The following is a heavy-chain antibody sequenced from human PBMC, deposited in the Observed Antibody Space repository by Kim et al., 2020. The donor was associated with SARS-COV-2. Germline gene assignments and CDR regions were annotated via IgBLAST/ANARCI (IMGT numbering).Heavy chain of an antibody. V-gene: IGHV3-13*01. J-gene: IGHJ6*02. CDR3: ARKKSGFGMDV. CDR2: T. Sequence: TYYPGSVKGRFTISRENAKNSLYLQMNSLRAGDTAVYYCARKKSGFGMDVWGQGTTVTVSS. D-gene: IGHD3-10*01.